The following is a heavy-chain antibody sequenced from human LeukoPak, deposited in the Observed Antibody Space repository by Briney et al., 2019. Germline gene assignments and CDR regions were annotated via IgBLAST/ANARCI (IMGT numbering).Heavy chain of an antibody. Sequence: ASVKVSRKASGYTFTSYGVSWVRRPPGKGCECMGWISAYNGNTNYAQKLQGRVTMTTDTSTSTAYMELRRLRSDDTAVYYCARGEYSYGPNWFDPWGQGTLVTVSS. CDR3: ARGEYSYGPNWFDP. CDR1: GYTFTSYG. CDR2: ISAYNGNT. V-gene: IGHV1-18*01. J-gene: IGHJ5*02. D-gene: IGHD5-18*01.